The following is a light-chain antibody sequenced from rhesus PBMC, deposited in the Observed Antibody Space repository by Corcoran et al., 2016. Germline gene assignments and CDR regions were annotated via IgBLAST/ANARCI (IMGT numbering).Light chain of an antibody. CDR3: VQAIAFPYS. Sequence: DIVMTQTPLSLPITPGEPASISCRSSQSLLHSNGNTYLHWYLKKPDRSPKVLMYGGSNRASGVPDRFSGSGSDTDFTRKISKVEAEDVGVYYCVQAIAFPYSFGQGTKVEIK. CDR2: GGS. CDR1: QSLLHSNGNTY. J-gene: IGKJ2*01. V-gene: IGKV2-72*01.